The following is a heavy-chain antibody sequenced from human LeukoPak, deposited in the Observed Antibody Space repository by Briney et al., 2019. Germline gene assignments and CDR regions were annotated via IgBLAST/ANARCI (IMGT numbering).Heavy chain of an antibody. Sequence: SETLSLTCAVYGGSFSGYYWSWIRQPPGKGLEWIGEINHSGSTNYNPSLKSRVTISVDTSKNQFSLELSSVTAADTAVYYCASSSSWSLAYYYYMDVWGKGTTVTVSS. D-gene: IGHD6-13*01. CDR2: INHSGST. V-gene: IGHV4-34*01. CDR3: ASSSSWSLAYYYYMDV. J-gene: IGHJ6*03. CDR1: GGSFSGYY.